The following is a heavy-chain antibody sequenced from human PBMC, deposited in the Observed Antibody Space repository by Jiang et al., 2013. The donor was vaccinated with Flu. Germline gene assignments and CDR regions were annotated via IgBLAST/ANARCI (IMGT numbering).Heavy chain of an antibody. D-gene: IGHD3-3*01. J-gene: IGHJ5*02. CDR2: IYPGDSHT. V-gene: IGHV5-51*03. CDR3: ARSRGFWSGYYTPGWFDP. Sequence: GAEVKKPGESLKISCRGSGYSFTNYWIAWVRQMPGKGLEWMGSIYPGDSHTRYSPSFQGQVTISADKSISTAYLQWSSLKASDTAMYYCARSRGFWSGYYTPGWFDPGAREPWSPSPQ. CDR1: GYSFTNYW.